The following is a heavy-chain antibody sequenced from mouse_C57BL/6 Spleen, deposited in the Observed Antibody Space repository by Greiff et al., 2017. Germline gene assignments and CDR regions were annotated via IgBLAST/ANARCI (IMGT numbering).Heavy chain of an antibody. CDR2: IYPGRGST. J-gene: IGHJ3*01. Sequence: QVQLQQPGAELVKPGASVKLSCKASGYTFTSYWLTWVQQRPGQGLEWIGDIYPGRGSTNYNEKFKSKGTLTVDTSSSTAYMQLSSLTSEDSAVYYCARPYDYDWAWFAYWGKGTLVTVAA. CDR1: GYTFTSYW. CDR3: ARPYDYDWAWFAY. D-gene: IGHD2-4*01. V-gene: IGHV1-55*01.